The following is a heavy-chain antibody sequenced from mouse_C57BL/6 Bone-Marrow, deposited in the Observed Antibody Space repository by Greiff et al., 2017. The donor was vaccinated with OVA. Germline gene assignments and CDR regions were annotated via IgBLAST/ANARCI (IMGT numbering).Heavy chain of an antibody. V-gene: IGHV5-2*01. J-gene: IGHJ4*01. D-gene: IGHD1-3*01. Sequence: EVKLMESGGGLVQPGESLKLSCESNEYEFPSHDMSWVRKTPETRLELVAALNSDGGSTYYPDTMERRFIISRDNTKKTLYLQMSSLRSEDTALYYCARQSGDYYAMDYWGQGTSVTVSS. CDR2: LNSDGGST. CDR3: ARQSGDYYAMDY. CDR1: EYEFPSHD.